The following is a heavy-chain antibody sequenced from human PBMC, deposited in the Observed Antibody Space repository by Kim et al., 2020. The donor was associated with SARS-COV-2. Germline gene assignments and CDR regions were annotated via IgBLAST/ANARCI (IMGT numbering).Heavy chain of an antibody. J-gene: IGHJ4*02. Sequence: GGSLRLSCAASGFTFSSYGMHWVRQAPGKGLEWVAVISYDGSNKYYADSVKGRFTISRDNSKNTLYLQMNSLRAEDTAVYYCAKDGVGALDYWGQGTLVTVSS. CDR3: AKDGVGALDY. D-gene: IGHD1-26*01. V-gene: IGHV3-30*18. CDR2: ISYDGSNK. CDR1: GFTFSSYG.